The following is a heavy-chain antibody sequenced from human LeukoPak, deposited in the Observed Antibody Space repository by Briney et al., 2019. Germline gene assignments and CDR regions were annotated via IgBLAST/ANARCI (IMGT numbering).Heavy chain of an antibody. CDR3: AKDIYDSSGYSGGAFDI. Sequence: GGSLRLSCAASGFTFDDYAMHWVRQAPGKGPEWVSGISWNSGSIGYADSVKGRFTISRDNAKNSLYLQMNSLRAEDTALYYCAKDIYDSSGYSGGAFDIWGQGTMVTVSS. V-gene: IGHV3-9*01. J-gene: IGHJ3*02. CDR2: ISWNSGSI. D-gene: IGHD3-22*01. CDR1: GFTFDDYA.